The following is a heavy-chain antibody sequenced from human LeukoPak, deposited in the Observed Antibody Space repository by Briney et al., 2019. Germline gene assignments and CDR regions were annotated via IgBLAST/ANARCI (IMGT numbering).Heavy chain of an antibody. CDR1: GYSISRGYS. Sequence: SETVSLTCSVSGYSISRGYSWGWIRQPPGKGLEWIGNMYHSESTHYNPSLKSRATISPDTSKNQFSLKLTSVTASDTAVYYCARFDHVWETHGMDAFDLWGQGTMVTVSS. CDR2: MYHSEST. D-gene: IGHD3-16*01. V-gene: IGHV4-38-2*01. J-gene: IGHJ3*01. CDR3: ARFDHVWETHGMDAFDL.